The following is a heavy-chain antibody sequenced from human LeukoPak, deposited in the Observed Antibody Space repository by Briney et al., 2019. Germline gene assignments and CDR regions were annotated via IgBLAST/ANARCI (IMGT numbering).Heavy chain of an antibody. CDR2: ISSSSSYI. Sequence: GGSLRLSCAASGFTFSSYSMNWVRQAPGKGLEWVSSISSSSSYIYYADSVKGRFTISRDNAKNSLYLQMNSLRAEDTAVYYCAKYSSSSRGYFDYWGQGTLVTVSS. J-gene: IGHJ4*02. CDR1: GFTFSSYS. D-gene: IGHD6-6*01. V-gene: IGHV3-21*04. CDR3: AKYSSSSRGYFDY.